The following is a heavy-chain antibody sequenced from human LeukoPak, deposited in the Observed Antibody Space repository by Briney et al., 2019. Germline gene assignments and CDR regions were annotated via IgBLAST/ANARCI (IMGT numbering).Heavy chain of an antibody. Sequence: GGSLRLSCAASGFTVSSNYMSWVRQAPGKGLEWVSVIYSGGSTYYADSVKGRFTISRDNSKNTLYLQMNSLRAEDTAVYYCARENRYDILTGYYKYAFDIWGQGTMVTVSS. D-gene: IGHD3-9*01. J-gene: IGHJ3*02. V-gene: IGHV3-66*01. CDR2: IYSGGST. CDR3: ARENRYDILTGYYKYAFDI. CDR1: GFTVSSNY.